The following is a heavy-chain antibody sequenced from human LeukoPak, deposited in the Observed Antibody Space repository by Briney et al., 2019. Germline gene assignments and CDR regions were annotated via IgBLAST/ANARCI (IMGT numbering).Heavy chain of an antibody. CDR2: IYTSGST. CDR1: GGSISSGSYY. V-gene: IGHV4-61*02. J-gene: IGHJ4*02. Sequence: PSQTLSLTCTVSGGSISSGSYYWSWIRQPAGKGLEWIGRIYTSGSTNYNPSLKSRVTISVDTSKNQFSLKLSSVTAADTAVYYCARETYYYDSSGYDYWGQGTLVTVSS. D-gene: IGHD3-22*01. CDR3: ARETYYYDSSGYDY.